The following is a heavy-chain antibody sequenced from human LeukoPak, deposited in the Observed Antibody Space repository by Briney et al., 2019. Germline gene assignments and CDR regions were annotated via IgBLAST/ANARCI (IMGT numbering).Heavy chain of an antibody. J-gene: IGHJ4*02. CDR2: FDPEDGET. CDR3: ATLPNYSSSWWYFDY. V-gene: IGHV1-24*01. Sequence: ASVKVSCTVSGYTLTELSMHWVRQAPGKGLEWMGGFDPEDGETIYAQKFQGRVTMTEDTSTDTAYMQLSSLRSEDTAVYYCATLPNYSSSWWYFDYWGQGTLVTVSS. CDR1: GYTLTELS. D-gene: IGHD6-13*01.